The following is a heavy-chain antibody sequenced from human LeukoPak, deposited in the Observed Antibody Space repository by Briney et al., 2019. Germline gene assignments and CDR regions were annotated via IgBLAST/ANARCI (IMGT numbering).Heavy chain of an antibody. V-gene: IGHV4-39*01. D-gene: IGHD3-16*01. J-gene: IGHJ5*02. CDR3: ARRSTAGEWFDP. CDR1: GGSIISIGYF. Sequence: PSETLSLTCTVSGGSIISIGYFWGWIRQPPGKGLEWIGIIFHSGSTYYNASLKSRVTMSVDTSKNLFSLKLSSATAADTAVYYCARRSTAGEWFDPWGQGTLVTVSS. CDR2: IFHSGST.